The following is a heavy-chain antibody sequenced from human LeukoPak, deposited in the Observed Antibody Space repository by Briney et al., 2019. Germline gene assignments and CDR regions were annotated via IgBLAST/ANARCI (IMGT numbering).Heavy chain of an antibody. CDR3: ACARRGYFGY. D-gene: IGHD6-6*01. J-gene: IGHJ4*02. CDR1: GGSISSYY. Sequence: SETLSLTCTVSGGSISSYYWSWIRQPPGKGLEWIGYIYYSGSTNYNPSLKSRVTISVDTSKNQFSLKLSSVTAADTAVYYCACARRGYFGYWGQGTLVTVSS. V-gene: IGHV4-59*08. CDR2: IYYSGST.